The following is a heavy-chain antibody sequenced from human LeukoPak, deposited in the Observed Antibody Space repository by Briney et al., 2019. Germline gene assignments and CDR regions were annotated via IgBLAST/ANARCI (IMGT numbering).Heavy chain of an antibody. V-gene: IGHV3-66*02. D-gene: IGHD2-2*01. CDR3: ARDYCSSTSCYVRLDYYYYYYMDV. CDR1: GFTFNTYW. J-gene: IGHJ6*03. CDR2: IYSGGST. Sequence: PGGSLRLSCAASGFTFNTYWMSWVRQAPGKGLEWVSVIYSGGSTYYADSVKGRFTISRDNSKNTLYLQMNSLRAGDTAVYYCARDYCSSTSCYVRLDYYYYYYMDVWGKGTTVTVSS.